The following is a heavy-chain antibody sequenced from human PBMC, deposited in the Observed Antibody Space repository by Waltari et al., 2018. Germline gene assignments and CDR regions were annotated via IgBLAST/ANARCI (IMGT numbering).Heavy chain of an antibody. CDR1: GGTFSSYA. Sequence: QVQLVQSGAEVKKPGCSVKVSCKASGGTFSSYAISWVRQAPGQGLEWMGVIIPIFGTANDAQKFQGGVTITGDESTSRAYMELSSLRSEDTAVYYCARVHCGGDCYDVYYYGMDVWGQGTTVTVSS. CDR3: ARVHCGGDCYDVYYYGMDV. D-gene: IGHD2-21*02. J-gene: IGHJ6*02. V-gene: IGHV1-69*01. CDR2: IIPIFGTA.